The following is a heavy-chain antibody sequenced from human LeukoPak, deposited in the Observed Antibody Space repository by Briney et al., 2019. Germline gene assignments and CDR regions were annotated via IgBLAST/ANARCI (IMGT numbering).Heavy chain of an antibody. CDR1: GYSFTSYW. CDR3: ARLFGCSSTSCYSRANYYYYGMDV. Sequence: GESLKISCKGSGYSFTSYWIGWVRQMPGKGLEWMGIIYPGDSDTRYSPSLQGQVTISADKSISTAYLQWSSLKASDTAMYYCARLFGCSSTSCYSRANYYYYGMDVWGQGTTVTVSS. D-gene: IGHD2-2*01. J-gene: IGHJ6*02. CDR2: IYPGDSDT. V-gene: IGHV5-51*01.